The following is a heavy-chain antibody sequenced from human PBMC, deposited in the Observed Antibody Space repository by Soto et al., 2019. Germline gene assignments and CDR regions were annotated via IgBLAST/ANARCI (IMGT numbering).Heavy chain of an antibody. D-gene: IGHD2-15*01. V-gene: IGHV5-51*01. Sequence: GESLKISCKGSGYSFTSYWIGWVRQMPGKGLEWMGIIYPGDSDTRYSPSFQGQVTISADKSISTAYLQWSSLKASDTAMYYCARPLPDCSGGSCYLFDDWGQGTLVTVSS. J-gene: IGHJ4*02. CDR1: GYSFTSYW. CDR3: ARPLPDCSGGSCYLFDD. CDR2: IYPGDSDT.